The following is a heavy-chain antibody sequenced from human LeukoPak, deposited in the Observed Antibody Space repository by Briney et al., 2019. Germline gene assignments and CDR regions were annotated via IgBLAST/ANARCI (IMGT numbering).Heavy chain of an antibody. Sequence: SVKVSCKASGGTFSSYAISWVRQAPGQGLEWMGGIIPIFGTANYAQKFQGRVTITTDESTSTAYMELSSLRSEDTAVYYCARGPYSNSYYYYYYMDVWGKGTTVTVSS. CDR1: GGTFSSYA. J-gene: IGHJ6*03. V-gene: IGHV1-69*05. CDR3: ARGPYSNSYYYYYYMDV. D-gene: IGHD4-11*01. CDR2: IIPIFGTA.